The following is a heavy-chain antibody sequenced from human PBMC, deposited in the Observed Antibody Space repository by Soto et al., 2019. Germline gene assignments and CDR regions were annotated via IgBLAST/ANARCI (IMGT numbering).Heavy chain of an antibody. CDR3: ARENYGDAFDF. CDR2: INSGGTSI. J-gene: IGHJ4*02. V-gene: IGHV3-48*03. Sequence: GGSLRLSCAASGFTVTNYEMSWVRQAPGKGLEWVSYINSGGTSIKYADSVKGRFTISRDNARNSLYLQMNSLRDEDTAVYYCARENYGDAFDFWGQGALVTVSS. D-gene: IGHD4-17*01. CDR1: GFTVTNYE.